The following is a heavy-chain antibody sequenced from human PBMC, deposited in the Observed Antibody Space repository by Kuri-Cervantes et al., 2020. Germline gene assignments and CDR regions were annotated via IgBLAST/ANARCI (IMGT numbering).Heavy chain of an antibody. J-gene: IGHJ6*03. V-gene: IGHV1-69*05. CDR3: ARGRELLVYYYYMDV. Sequence: SVKVFCKASGGTFSSYAISWVRQAPGQGLEWMGGIIPIFGTANYAQKFQGRVTITTDESTSTAYMELSSLRSEDTAVYYCARGRELLVYYYYMDVWGKGTTVTVSS. CDR1: GGTFSSYA. CDR2: IIPIFGTA. D-gene: IGHD1-26*01.